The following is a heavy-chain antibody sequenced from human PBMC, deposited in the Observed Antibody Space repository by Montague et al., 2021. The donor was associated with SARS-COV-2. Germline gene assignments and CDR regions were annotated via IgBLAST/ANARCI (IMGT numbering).Heavy chain of an antibody. J-gene: IGHJ4*03. CDR1: GDSVSSNIAT. CDR2: TYYRSKWYN. D-gene: IGHD2-2*01. V-gene: IGHV6-1*01. Sequence: CAISGDSVSSNIATWNWIRQSPSRGLEWLGRTYYRSKWYNDYAESVKSRITIDPDTSKHQFSLHLNSVTPEDTAVYYCARIPVGSKYYFGFWGQGTTVTVSS. CDR3: ARIPVGSKYYFGF.